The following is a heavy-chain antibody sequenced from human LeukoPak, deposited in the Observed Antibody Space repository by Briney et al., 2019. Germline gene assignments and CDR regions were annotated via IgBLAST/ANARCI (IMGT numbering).Heavy chain of an antibody. CDR1: GGSISTSSYY. CDR3: ARHWFSGSYPYYFDY. D-gene: IGHD1-26*01. CDR2: IYYGGNT. V-gene: IGHV4-39*01. Sequence: PETLSLTCTVSGGSISTSSYYWGWIRQPPGKGLEWVGSIYYGGNTFYNPSLKSRVSISVDTSKNQFSLKLSSVTAADTAVYYCARHWFSGSYPYYFDYWGQGTLVTVSS. J-gene: IGHJ4*02.